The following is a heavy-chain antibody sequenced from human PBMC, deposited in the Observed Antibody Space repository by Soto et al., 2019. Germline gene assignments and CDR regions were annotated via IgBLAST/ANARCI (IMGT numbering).Heavy chain of an antibody. V-gene: IGHV1-8*01. CDR3: ARGQKKRVVTIRGYYYYYYMDV. J-gene: IGHJ6*03. CDR2: MNPNSGNT. CDR1: GYTFTSYD. D-gene: IGHD3-3*01. Sequence: ASVKVSCKASGYTFTSYDINWVRQATGQGLEWMGWMNPNSGNTGYAQKFQGRVTMTRNTSISTAYMELSSLRSEDTAVYYCARGQKKRVVTIRGYYYYYYMDVWGKGTTVTV.